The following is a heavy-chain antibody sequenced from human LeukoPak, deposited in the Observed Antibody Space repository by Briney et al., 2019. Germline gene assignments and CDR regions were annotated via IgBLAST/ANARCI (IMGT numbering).Heavy chain of an antibody. V-gene: IGHV3-11*01. J-gene: IGHJ4*02. Sequence: GGSLRHSCAASGFTFSDYYMSWIRQAPGKGLEWVSYISSSGSTIYYADSVKGRSTISRDNAKNSLYLQMNSLRAEDTAVYYCARDSPPNPHPSYYYDSSGYYGRGGQGTLVSVSS. CDR1: GFTFSDYY. D-gene: IGHD3-22*01. CDR3: ARDSPPNPHPSYYYDSSGYYGR. CDR2: ISSSGSTI.